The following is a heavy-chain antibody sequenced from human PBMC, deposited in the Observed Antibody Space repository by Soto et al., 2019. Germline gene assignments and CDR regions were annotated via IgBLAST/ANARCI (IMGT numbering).Heavy chain of an antibody. CDR1: GGSFSGYY. D-gene: IGHD2-2*01. J-gene: IGHJ4*02. CDR2: INHSGST. CDR3: ARSGVRSQPTLLRY. V-gene: IGHV4-34*01. Sequence: QVQLQQWGAGLLKPSETLSLTCAVYGGSFSGYYWSWIRQPPGKGLEWIGEINHSGSTNYNPSLKSRVTISVDTSKNQFSLKLSSVTAADTAVYYCARSGVRSQPTLLRYWGQGTLVTVSS.